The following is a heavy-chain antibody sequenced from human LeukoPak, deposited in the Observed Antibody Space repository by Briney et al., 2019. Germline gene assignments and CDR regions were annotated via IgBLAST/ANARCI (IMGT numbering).Heavy chain of an antibody. V-gene: IGHV4-39*01. Sequence: SETLSLTCTVSGGSISSSPYYWGWIRQPPGKGLEWIGSISCSGNTYYNPSLKSRVTISVDTSENQFSLRLSSVIAADTAMHFCARLYSGSHYYLDYWGQGTLVTVSS. CDR1: GGSISSSPYY. D-gene: IGHD1-26*01. J-gene: IGHJ4*02. CDR2: ISCSGNT. CDR3: ARLYSGSHYYLDY.